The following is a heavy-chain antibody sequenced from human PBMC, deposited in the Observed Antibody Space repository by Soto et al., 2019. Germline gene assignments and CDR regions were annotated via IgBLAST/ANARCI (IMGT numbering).Heavy chain of an antibody. Sequence: PGESLKISCKGSGYSFTSYWIGWVRQMPGKGLEWMGIIYPGDSDTRYSPSFQGQVTISADKSISTAYLQWSSLKASDTAMYYCARLISGYDYEVWYYYYMDVWGKGTTVTVSS. CDR3: ARLISGYDYEVWYYYYMDV. D-gene: IGHD5-12*01. J-gene: IGHJ6*03. V-gene: IGHV5-51*01. CDR2: IYPGDSDT. CDR1: GYSFTSYW.